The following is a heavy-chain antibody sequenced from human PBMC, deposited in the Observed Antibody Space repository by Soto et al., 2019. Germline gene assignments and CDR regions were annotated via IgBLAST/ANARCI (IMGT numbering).Heavy chain of an antibody. V-gene: IGHV3-48*03. CDR1: GFTFSSYE. Sequence: GGSLRLSCAASGFTFSSYEMNWVRQAPGKGLEWVSYISSSGSTIYYADSVKGRFTISRDNAKNSLYLQMNSLRAEDTAVYYCARDRLSSGLDYWGQGTLVTVSS. J-gene: IGHJ4*02. CDR3: ARDRLSSGLDY. D-gene: IGHD6-19*01. CDR2: ISSSGSTI.